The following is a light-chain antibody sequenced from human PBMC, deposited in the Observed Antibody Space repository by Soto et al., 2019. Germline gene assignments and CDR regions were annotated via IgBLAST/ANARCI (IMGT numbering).Light chain of an antibody. Sequence: EIVLTQSPATLSVSPGERVTLSCCASQSVSSSYLAWYQQKHGQAPRLLIYGASSRATGIPDRFSGSGYGTDFNLTISRLETEDFAVYYCQQYDSSPKTFGQGTKVDIK. CDR2: GAS. J-gene: IGKJ1*01. CDR3: QQYDSSPKT. CDR1: QSVSSSY. V-gene: IGKV3-20*01.